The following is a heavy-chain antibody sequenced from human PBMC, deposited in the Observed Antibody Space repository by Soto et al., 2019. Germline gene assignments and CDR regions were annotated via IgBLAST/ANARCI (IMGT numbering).Heavy chain of an antibody. CDR1: GASIRSNNW. CDR2: IFHGGST. V-gene: IGHV4-4*02. Sequence: KSSETLSLTCAVSGASIRSNNWWSWVRQPPGKGLEWIGEIFHGGSTYYNPSLKTRLTISVDKSKNQFSLNLTSVTAADTAVYYCARVYSGSYSDSWGRGTLVTVSS. D-gene: IGHD1-26*01. CDR3: ARVYSGSYSDS. J-gene: IGHJ4*02.